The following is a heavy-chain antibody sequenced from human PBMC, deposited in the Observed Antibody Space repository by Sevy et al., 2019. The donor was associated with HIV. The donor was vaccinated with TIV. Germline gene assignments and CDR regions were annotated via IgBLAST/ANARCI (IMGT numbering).Heavy chain of an antibody. CDR1: GGSFSGYD. Sequence: SETLSLTCAVYGGSFSGYDWSWIRQPPGKGLEWIGEINHSGSTNYNPSLKSRVTISVDTYKNQFSLKLSSVTAADTAVYYCARKGGAGKCSSWYPNWGQGTLVTVSS. D-gene: IGHD6-13*01. CDR3: ARKGGAGKCSSWYPN. V-gene: IGHV4-34*01. CDR2: INHSGST. J-gene: IGHJ4*02.